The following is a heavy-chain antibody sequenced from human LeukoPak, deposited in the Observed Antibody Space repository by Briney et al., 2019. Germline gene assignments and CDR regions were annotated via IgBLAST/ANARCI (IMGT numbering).Heavy chain of an antibody. J-gene: IGHJ4*02. CDR2: ISGSGGST. Sequence: PPGGSLRLSCAASGFTFSSYATSWVRQAPGKGLEWVSAISGSGGSTYYADSVKGRFTISRDNSKNTLYLQMNSLRAEDTAVYYCANSLQLSYFDYWGQGTLVTVSS. CDR1: GFTFSSYA. D-gene: IGHD6-6*01. V-gene: IGHV3-23*01. CDR3: ANSLQLSYFDY.